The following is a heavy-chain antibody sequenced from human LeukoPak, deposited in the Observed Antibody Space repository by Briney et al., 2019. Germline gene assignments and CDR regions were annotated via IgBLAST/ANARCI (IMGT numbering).Heavy chain of an antibody. CDR3: ARAGGIAVPYWFDP. V-gene: IGHV4-61*05. D-gene: IGHD6-19*01. J-gene: IGHJ5*02. CDR1: GGSISSSSYY. CDR2: IYNSGST. Sequence: SETLSLTCTVSGGSISSSSYYWGWIRQPPGKGLEWIGYIYNSGSTNYNPSLKSRVTISVDTSQNQFSLKLSSVTAADTAVYYCARAGGIAVPYWFDPWGQGILVTVSS.